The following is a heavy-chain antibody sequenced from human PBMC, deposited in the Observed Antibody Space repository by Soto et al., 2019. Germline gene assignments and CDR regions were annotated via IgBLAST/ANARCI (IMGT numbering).Heavy chain of an antibody. CDR1: GFTFSSYG. J-gene: IGHJ4*02. V-gene: IGHV3-30*18. D-gene: IGHD5-12*01. CDR2: ISYDGSNK. CDR3: AKLPLVATASFDY. Sequence: QVQLVESGGGVVQPGRSLRLSCAASGFTFSSYGMHWVRQAPGKGLEWVAVISYDGSNKYYADSVKGRFTISRDNSKNTLYLQMNSLRAEDTAVYYCAKLPLVATASFDYWGQGTLVTVSS.